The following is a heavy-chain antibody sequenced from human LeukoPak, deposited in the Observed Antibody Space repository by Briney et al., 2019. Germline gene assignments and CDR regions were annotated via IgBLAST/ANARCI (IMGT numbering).Heavy chain of an antibody. CDR2: ISGSGAGP. J-gene: IGHJ4*02. CDR1: GFTFSSYA. Sequence: GGSLRLSCVASGFTFSSYAMSWVRQAPGKGLDWLSDISGSGAGPHYADSVKGRFTISRDNSKNTLYLQMNSLRAEDTAVYYCAKPHYYYDSRRYSAGDHWGQGTLVTVSS. V-gene: IGHV3-23*01. D-gene: IGHD3-22*01. CDR3: AKPHYYYDSRRYSAGDH.